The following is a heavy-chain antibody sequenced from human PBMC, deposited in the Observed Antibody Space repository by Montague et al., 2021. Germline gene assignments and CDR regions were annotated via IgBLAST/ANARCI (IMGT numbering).Heavy chain of an antibody. J-gene: IGHJ4*02. CDR3: ATRGTIVRGVISPQYFDY. CDR2: IGGSGDDT. V-gene: IGHV3-23*01. D-gene: IGHD3-10*01. Sequence: SLRLSCAVSTSTFRTYVMSWARQAPGTGLEWLSSIGGSGDDTHYADSVKGRFTISRDISRKTLYLQMDSLTAEDTAVYFCATRGTIVRGVISPQYFDYWGQGTQVTVSS. CDR1: TSTFRTYV.